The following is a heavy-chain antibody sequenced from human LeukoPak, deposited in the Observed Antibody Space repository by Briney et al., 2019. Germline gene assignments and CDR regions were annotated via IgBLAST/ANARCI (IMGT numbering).Heavy chain of an antibody. CDR3: ARGYMVYAIEYFDY. J-gene: IGHJ4*02. CDR2: IIPIFGTA. D-gene: IGHD2-8*01. CDR1: GGTFSSYG. V-gene: IGHV1-69*01. Sequence: SVKVSCKASGGTFSSYGISWVRQAPGQGLEWMGGIIPIFGTANYAQKFQGRVTITADESTSTAYMELSSLRSEDTAVYYCARGYMVYAIEYFDYWGQGTLVTVSS.